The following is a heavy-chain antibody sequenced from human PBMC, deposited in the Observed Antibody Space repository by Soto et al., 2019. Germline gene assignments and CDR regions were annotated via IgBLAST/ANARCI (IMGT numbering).Heavy chain of an antibody. V-gene: IGHV1-18*04. J-gene: IGHJ3*02. D-gene: IGHD3-16*01. CDR1: GYTFSNYG. CDR2: ISGYNGNT. Sequence: QVQLVQSGGEVRKPGASVKVSCKASGYTFSNYGISWVRQAPGQGLEWMGWISGYNGNTKHAPKFLPRVTMTTDTSTSTAYMEVRSLRSDDTAVYYCAREGLRLGESDPFDIWGQGTMVTVSS. CDR3: AREGLRLGESDPFDI.